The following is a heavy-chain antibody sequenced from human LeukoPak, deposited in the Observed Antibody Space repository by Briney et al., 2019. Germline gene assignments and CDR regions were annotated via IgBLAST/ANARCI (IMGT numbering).Heavy chain of an antibody. CDR3: ARDVHDFWSGHRTNWFDP. CDR1: GFTFSSYG. D-gene: IGHD3-3*01. CDR2: IWYDGSNK. V-gene: IGHV3-33*01. J-gene: IGHJ5*02. Sequence: PGRSLRLSCAASGFTFSSYGMHWVRQAPGKGLEWVAVIWYDGSNKYYADSVKGRFAISRDNSKNTLYLQMNSLRAEDTAVYCCARDVHDFWSGHRTNWFDPWGQGTLVTVSS.